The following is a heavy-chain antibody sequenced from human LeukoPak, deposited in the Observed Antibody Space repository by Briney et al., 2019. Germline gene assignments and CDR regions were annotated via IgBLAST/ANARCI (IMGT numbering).Heavy chain of an antibody. Sequence: GASVKVSCKASGYTFTGYYMHRVRQAPGQGLEWMGWINPNSGGTNYAQKFQGRVIMTRDTSISTAYMELSRLRSDDTAVYYCAREVNTMVRGVIGGYFDYWGQGTLVTVSS. D-gene: IGHD3-10*01. CDR3: AREVNTMVRGVIGGYFDY. V-gene: IGHV1-2*02. CDR2: INPNSGGT. CDR1: GYTFTGYY. J-gene: IGHJ4*02.